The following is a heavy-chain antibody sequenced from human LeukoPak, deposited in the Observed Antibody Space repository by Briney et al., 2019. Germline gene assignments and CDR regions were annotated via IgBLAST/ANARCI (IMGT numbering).Heavy chain of an antibody. CDR3: ARDKDCSGGSCRGFDP. V-gene: IGHV3-21*01. Sequence: GGSLRLSCAASGFTFSIYSMNWVRQAPGKGLEWVSSISSSSSYIYYADSVKGRFTISRDNAKNSLYLQMNSLRAEDTAVYYCARDKDCSGGSCRGFDPWGQGILVTVSS. D-gene: IGHD2-15*01. CDR2: ISSSSSYI. CDR1: GFTFSIYS. J-gene: IGHJ5*02.